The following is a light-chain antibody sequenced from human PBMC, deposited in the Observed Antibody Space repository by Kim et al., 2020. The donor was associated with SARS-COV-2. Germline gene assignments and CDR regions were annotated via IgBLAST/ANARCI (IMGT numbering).Light chain of an antibody. V-gene: IGLV1-44*01. Sequence: QSVLTQPPSASGTPGQRVTISCSGSNSNIGRNTVNWYQQLPGTAPKLLIYNNNQRPSGVPDRFSDSKSGTSASLAISGLQSDDEADYYCAAWDDSLSGYVFGTGTKVTVL. CDR1: NSNIGRNT. J-gene: IGLJ1*01. CDR2: NNN. CDR3: AAWDDSLSGYV.